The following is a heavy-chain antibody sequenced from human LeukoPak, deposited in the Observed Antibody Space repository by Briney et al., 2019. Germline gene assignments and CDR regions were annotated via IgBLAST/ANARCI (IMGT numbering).Heavy chain of an antibody. V-gene: IGHV1-8*01. J-gene: IGHJ3*02. CDR3: TRASPLTGADADAFDI. Sequence: WASVKVSCKASGYTFTSYDINWVRQAPGQGLEWMGWMNPNSGNTGYAQKFQGRVTMTRNTSISTAYMELSGLRSEDTAVYYCTRASPLTGADADAFDIWGQGTMVTVSS. CDR1: GYTFTSYD. D-gene: IGHD1-20*01. CDR2: MNPNSGNT.